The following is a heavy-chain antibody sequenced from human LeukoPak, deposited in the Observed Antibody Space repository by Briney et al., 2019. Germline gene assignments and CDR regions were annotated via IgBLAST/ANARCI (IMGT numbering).Heavy chain of an antibody. Sequence: SVKVSCKASGGTFSSYAISWVRQAPGQGLEWMGGIIPIFGTANYAQKFQGRVTITADKSTSTAYTELSSPRSEDTAVYCCARATEDIVVVPATYYYYGMDVWGKGTTVTVSS. D-gene: IGHD2-2*01. CDR3: ARATEDIVVVPATYYYYGMDV. J-gene: IGHJ6*04. V-gene: IGHV1-69*06. CDR1: GGTFSSYA. CDR2: IIPIFGTA.